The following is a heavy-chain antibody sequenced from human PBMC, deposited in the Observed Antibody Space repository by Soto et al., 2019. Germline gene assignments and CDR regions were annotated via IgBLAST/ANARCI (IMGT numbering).Heavy chain of an antibody. CDR1: GYTFTSYA. CDR2: INAGNGNT. Sequence: ASVKVSCKASGYTFTSYAMHWVRQAPGQRLEWMGWINAGNGNTKYSQKFQGRVTITRDTSASTAYMELSSLRSEDTAVYYCARVSMVRGRYYYGMDVWGQGTTVTVS. CDR3: ARVSMVRGRYYYGMDV. D-gene: IGHD3-10*01. V-gene: IGHV1-3*01. J-gene: IGHJ6*02.